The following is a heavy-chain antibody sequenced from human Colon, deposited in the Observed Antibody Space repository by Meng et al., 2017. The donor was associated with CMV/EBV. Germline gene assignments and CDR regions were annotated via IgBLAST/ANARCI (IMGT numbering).Heavy chain of an antibody. CDR3: AKDPYYVGQPSQPHYFDS. CDR2: ILYNGVTT. J-gene: IGHJ4*02. Sequence: GGSLRLSCEASGFTFNPYGMHWVRRAPGKGLEWVALILYNGVTTYYLDSVKGRFTISRGDSTLSLQMNSLTTEDSAVYYCAKDPYYVGQPSQPHYFDSWGQGTLVTVSS. CDR1: GFTFNPYG. V-gene: IGHV3-30*02. D-gene: IGHD3-16*01.